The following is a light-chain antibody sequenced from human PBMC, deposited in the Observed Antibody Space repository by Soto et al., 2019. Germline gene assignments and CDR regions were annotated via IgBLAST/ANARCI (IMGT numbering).Light chain of an antibody. CDR3: QQYNNWPYT. J-gene: IGKJ2*01. CDR2: GAS. Sequence: EMVMTQSTATLSVSPGERATLSCRASQSVSTNLAWYQQKPGQAPRLLIYGASTRATGIPARFSGSGSGTEFTLTISSLQSEDFAVYYCQQYNNWPYTFGQVTTVEIK. V-gene: IGKV3-15*01. CDR1: QSVSTN.